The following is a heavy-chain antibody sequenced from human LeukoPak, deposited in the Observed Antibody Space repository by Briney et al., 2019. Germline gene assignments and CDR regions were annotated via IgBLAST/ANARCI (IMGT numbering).Heavy chain of an antibody. CDR1: GFTFSTHG. V-gene: IGHV3-23*01. Sequence: GGSLRLSCVASGFTFSTHGMSWVRQAPGKGLEWVAAVSSTGSGTYYPDSLKGRFIISRDNCQNTVFLQMNSQRPEDRAFYFCAKDGPLLWFGPTDAWGQGILVTVSS. CDR2: VSSTGSGT. D-gene: IGHD3-10*01. J-gene: IGHJ5*02. CDR3: AKDGPLLWFGPTDA.